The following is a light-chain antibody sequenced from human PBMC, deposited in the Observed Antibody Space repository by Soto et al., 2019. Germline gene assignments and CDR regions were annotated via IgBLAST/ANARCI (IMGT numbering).Light chain of an antibody. V-gene: IGLV2-8*01. Sequence: QSVLTQPPSASGSPGQSVTISCTGTSSDVGGYNYVSWYQQHPGKAPKLIISEVTKRPSGVPDRFSGSKSGNTASLTVSGLQAEDEADYFCSSYAGRFVVFGGGTKLTVL. J-gene: IGLJ2*01. CDR3: SSYAGRFVV. CDR1: SSDVGGYNY. CDR2: EVT.